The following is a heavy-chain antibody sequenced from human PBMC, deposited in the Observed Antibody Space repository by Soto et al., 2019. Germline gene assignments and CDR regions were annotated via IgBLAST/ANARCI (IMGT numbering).Heavy chain of an antibody. CDR3: ARVRGYQNRYGSGSLPMYYFDY. Sequence: SETLSHTCTVYGDSLISYYWSWIRQPPGKGLEWIAYIYYSGSTNYNPSLKSRVTISVNTSKNQFSLRLSSVTAADTAVFYCARVRGYQNRYGSGSLPMYYFDYWGPGTLVTVSS. CDR2: IYYSGST. V-gene: IGHV4-59*01. D-gene: IGHD3-10*01. CDR1: GDSLISYY. J-gene: IGHJ4*02.